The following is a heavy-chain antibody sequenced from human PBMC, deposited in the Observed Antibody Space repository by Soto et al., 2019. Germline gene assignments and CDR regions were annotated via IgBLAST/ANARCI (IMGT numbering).Heavy chain of an antibody. CDR3: SRDSYGYHGQYYYYYGMDV. D-gene: IGHD5-18*01. CDR2: FIPIFGTA. Sequence: QVQLVQSGAEVMKPGSSVKVSCKASGGTFSSYAISWVRQAPGQGLGWMGGFIPIFGTANYAQKFLGRVTITADESTRTAYMEMSSLRSEDTAVYYCSRDSYGYHGQYYYYYGMDVWGQGTTVTVSS. CDR1: GGTFSSYA. J-gene: IGHJ6*02. V-gene: IGHV1-69*12.